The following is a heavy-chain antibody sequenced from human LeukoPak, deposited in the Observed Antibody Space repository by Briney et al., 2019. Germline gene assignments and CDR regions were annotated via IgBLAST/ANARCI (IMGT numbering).Heavy chain of an antibody. Sequence: SETLSLTCAVYGGSFSGYYWSWIRQPPGKGLEWIGETNHSGSTNYNPSLKSRVTISVDTSKNQFSLKLSSVTAADTAVYCCARRAYYYGSGSSLGYWGQGTLVTVSS. J-gene: IGHJ4*02. D-gene: IGHD3-10*01. CDR1: GGSFSGYY. CDR2: TNHSGST. V-gene: IGHV4-34*01. CDR3: ARRAYYYGSGSSLGY.